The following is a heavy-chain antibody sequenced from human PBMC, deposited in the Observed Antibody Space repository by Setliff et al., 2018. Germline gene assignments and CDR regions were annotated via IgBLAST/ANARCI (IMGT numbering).Heavy chain of an antibody. D-gene: IGHD3-16*01. CDR3: ARDGGEY. J-gene: IGHJ4*02. CDR1: GFTFSTYW. CDR2: IKQDGSEK. V-gene: IGHV3-7*01. Sequence: GGSLRLSCGASGFTFSTYWMSWVRQAPGKGLEWVANIKQDGSEKYYVDSVKGRFTISRDNAKNSLYLQMNSLRAEDTAVYYWARDGGEYWGQGTLVTVSS.